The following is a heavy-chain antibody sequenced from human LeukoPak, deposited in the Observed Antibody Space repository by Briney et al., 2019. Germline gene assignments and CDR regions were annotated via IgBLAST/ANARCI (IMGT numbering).Heavy chain of an antibody. Sequence: PGGSLRLSCAASGFTFSSYAMSWVRQAPGKGLEWVSAISGSGGSTYYADSVKGRFTISRDNSKNTLYLQMNSLRAEDTAAYYCAKGVSAGTSQDAFDIWGQGTMVTVSS. J-gene: IGHJ3*02. D-gene: IGHD6-13*01. V-gene: IGHV3-23*01. CDR2: ISGSGGST. CDR3: AKGVSAGTSQDAFDI. CDR1: GFTFSSYA.